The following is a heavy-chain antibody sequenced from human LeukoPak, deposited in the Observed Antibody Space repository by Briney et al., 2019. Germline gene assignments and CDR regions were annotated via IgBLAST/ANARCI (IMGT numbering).Heavy chain of an antibody. CDR3: ARTGVATIIDY. V-gene: IGHV1-18*01. CDR1: GYTFTSFL. Sequence: ASVKVSCKASGYTFTSFLISWVRQAPGQGREWMGWISGYDGNTKYAQRFQGRVTMTTDTSTSTAYMELRSLRSDDTAVYYCARTGVATIIDYWGQGTLVTVSS. D-gene: IGHD5-12*01. CDR2: ISGYDGNT. J-gene: IGHJ4*02.